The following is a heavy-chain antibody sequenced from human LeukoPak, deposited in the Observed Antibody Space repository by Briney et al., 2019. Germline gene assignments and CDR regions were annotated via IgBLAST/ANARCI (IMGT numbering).Heavy chain of an antibody. D-gene: IGHD4-17*01. J-gene: IGHJ4*02. V-gene: IGHV3-23*01. CDR2: ISGSGGST. CDR3: AKAYGDYPPGTVDY. Sequence: QTGGSLRLSCAVSGFTFSSYGMSWVRQAPGKGLEWVSAISGSGGSTYYADSVKGRFTISRDNSKNTLYLQMNSLRAEDTAVYYFAKAYGDYPPGTVDYWGQGTLVTVSS. CDR1: GFTFSSYG.